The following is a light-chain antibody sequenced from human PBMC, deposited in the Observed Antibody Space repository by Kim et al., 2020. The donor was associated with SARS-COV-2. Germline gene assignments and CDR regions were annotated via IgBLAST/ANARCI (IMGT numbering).Light chain of an antibody. CDR2: APS. CDR3: LQDYNHRST. Sequence: AVQMTQSPSSLSASVGDTVTITCRTSQDIGNAIGWFQQKPGKAPKFLISAPSTLQTEVPSRFSGSGSGTDFTLTISTLQPEDSATYYCLQDYNHRSTFGQGTKVDIK. V-gene: IGKV1-6*02. J-gene: IGKJ1*01. CDR1: QDIGNA.